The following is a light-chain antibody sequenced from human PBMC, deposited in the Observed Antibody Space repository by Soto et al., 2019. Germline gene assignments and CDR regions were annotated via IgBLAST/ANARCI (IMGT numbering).Light chain of an antibody. CDR2: DAS. CDR1: QSVSSY. CDR3: QQRSNWPLLYT. J-gene: IGKJ2*01. Sequence: EIVLTQSPATLSLSPGERATLSCRASQSVSSYLAWYQQKPGQAPRLLIYDASNRATGIPARFSGSGSGTDFTLTINSLEPEDFAVYYCQQRSNWPLLYTFGQGTKLEIK. V-gene: IGKV3-11*01.